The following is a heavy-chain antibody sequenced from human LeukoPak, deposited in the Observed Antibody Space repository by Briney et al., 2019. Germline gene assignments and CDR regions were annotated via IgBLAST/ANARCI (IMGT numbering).Heavy chain of an antibody. V-gene: IGHV1-69*05. CDR2: IIPIFGTA. CDR3: ARAAATALHFDY. D-gene: IGHD6-25*01. Sequence: SVKVSCKASGGTFSSYAISWVRQAPGQGLEWMGGIIPIFGTANDAQKFQGRVTITTDESTSTAYMELSSLRSEDTAVYYCARAAATALHFDYWGQGTLVTVSS. CDR1: GGTFSSYA. J-gene: IGHJ4*02.